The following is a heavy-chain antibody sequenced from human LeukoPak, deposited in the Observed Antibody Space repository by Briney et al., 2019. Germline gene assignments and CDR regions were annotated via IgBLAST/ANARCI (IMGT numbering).Heavy chain of an antibody. D-gene: IGHD4-17*01. CDR3: ASGPDYGDYSNDY. Sequence: GGSLRLSCAASGFTFSSFSMNWVRQAPGKGLEWVSSISSGSSYIYYADSVKGRFTISRDNAKNSLYLQMNSLRAEDTAVYYCASGPDYGDYSNDYWGQGTLVTVSS. CDR1: GFTFSSFS. V-gene: IGHV3-21*01. J-gene: IGHJ4*02. CDR2: ISSGSSYI.